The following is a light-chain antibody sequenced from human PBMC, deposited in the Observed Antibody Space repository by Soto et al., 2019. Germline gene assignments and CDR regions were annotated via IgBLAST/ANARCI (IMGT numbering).Light chain of an antibody. CDR3: QQRSNWPRT. CDR2: DAS. J-gene: IGKJ1*01. CDR1: QSVSGN. V-gene: IGKV3-11*01. Sequence: EIVLTQSPATLSLSPGERATLSCRASQSVSGNLAWYQHKPGQAPRLLIFDASNRATGIPARFSGSGSGTDFTLTISSLEPEDFALYYCQQRSNWPRTFGQGTTGDIK.